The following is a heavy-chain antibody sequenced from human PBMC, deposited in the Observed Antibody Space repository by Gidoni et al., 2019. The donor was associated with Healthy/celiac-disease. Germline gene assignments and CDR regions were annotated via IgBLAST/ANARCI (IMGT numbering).Heavy chain of an antibody. D-gene: IGHD6-19*01. CDR3: AKDLGTLRAVAGY. J-gene: IGHJ4*02. CDR2: ISGSGGST. Sequence: ASGFTFSSYAMSWVRQAPGKGLEWVSAISGSGGSTYYADSVKGRFTISRDNSKNTLYLQMNSLRAEDTAVYYCAKDLGTLRAVAGYWGQGTLVTVSS. V-gene: IGHV3-23*01. CDR1: GFTFSSYA.